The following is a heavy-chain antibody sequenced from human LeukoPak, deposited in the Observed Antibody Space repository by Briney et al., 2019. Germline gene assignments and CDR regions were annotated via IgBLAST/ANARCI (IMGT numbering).Heavy chain of an antibody. CDR1: GFTFNNYW. CDR3: ARVKSPGYRSGGSCYSDAFDI. J-gene: IGHJ3*02. D-gene: IGHD2-15*01. Sequence: GGSLRLSCAASGFTFNNYWMSWVRQAPGKGLEWVSSISSSSSYIYYADSVKGRFTISRDSAKNSLYLQMNSLRAEDTAVYYCARVKSPGYRSGGSCYSDAFDIWGQGTMVTVSS. CDR2: ISSSSSYI. V-gene: IGHV3-21*01.